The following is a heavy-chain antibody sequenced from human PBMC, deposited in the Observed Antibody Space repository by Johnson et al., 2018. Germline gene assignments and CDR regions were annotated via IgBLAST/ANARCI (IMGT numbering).Heavy chain of an antibody. CDR2: ISYDGSIK. V-gene: IGHV3-30*18. CDR1: GFTFSSYG. J-gene: IGHJ6*03. CDR3: ANGTPYDSSGKDYYYYYYMDV. D-gene: IGHD3-22*01. Sequence: QVQLVESGGGVVQPGRSLRLSCAASGFTFSSYGMHWVRQAPGKGLEWVAVISYDGSIKYYADSVKVRFTISRDNSKNKLYLQMTSLRAEDKAVHYCANGTPYDSSGKDYYYYYYMDVWGKGTTVTVSS.